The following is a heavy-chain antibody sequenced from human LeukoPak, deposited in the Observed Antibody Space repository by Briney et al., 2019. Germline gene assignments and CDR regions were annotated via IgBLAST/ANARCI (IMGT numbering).Heavy chain of an antibody. J-gene: IGHJ6*03. D-gene: IGHD3-16*01. V-gene: IGHV1-24*01. CDR1: GYTLTELS. Sequence: ASVKVSCKVSGYTLTELSMHWVRQAPGKGLEWMGGFDPEDGETIYAQKFQGRVTMTEDTSTDTAYMELSSLRSEDTAVYYCATWGPAPSHYYYYMDVWGKGTTVTVSS. CDR3: ATWGPAPSHYYYYMDV. CDR2: FDPEDGET.